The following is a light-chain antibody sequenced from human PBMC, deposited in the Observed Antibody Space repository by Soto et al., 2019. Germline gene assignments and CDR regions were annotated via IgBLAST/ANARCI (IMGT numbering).Light chain of an antibody. Sequence: QSVLTQPASVSGSPGQSITISCTGSSSDVGGYNYVSWYQQYPGKAPQVLLYDVTKRPSGVPDRFSGSKSGNTASLTVSALQAEDEADYYCSSFTDGNNLVFGTGTKVTVL. J-gene: IGLJ1*01. V-gene: IGLV2-8*01. CDR2: DVT. CDR3: SSFTDGNNLV. CDR1: SSDVGGYNY.